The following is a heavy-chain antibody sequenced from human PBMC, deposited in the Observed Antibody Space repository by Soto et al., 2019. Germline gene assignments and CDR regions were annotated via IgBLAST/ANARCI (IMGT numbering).Heavy chain of an antibody. CDR1: GGSISSGGYS. D-gene: IGHD3-22*01. J-gene: IGHJ6*02. V-gene: IGHV4-30-2*01. CDR3: ARDTYYYDSSGYAGDYYYYGMDV. CDR2: IYHSGST. Sequence: SETLSLTCAVSGGSISSGGYSWSWIRQPPGKGLVWIGYIYHSGSTYYNPSLKSRVTISVDRSKNQFSLKLSYVTDAETAVYYCARDTYYYDSSGYAGDYYYYGMDVWGQGTTVTVSS.